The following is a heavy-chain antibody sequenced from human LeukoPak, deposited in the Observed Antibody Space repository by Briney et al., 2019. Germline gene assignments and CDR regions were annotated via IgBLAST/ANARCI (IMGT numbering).Heavy chain of an antibody. CDR3: TRGHPGVVRGTNWFDP. D-gene: IGHD3-10*01. CDR1: GDSISGYF. CDR2: IYHSGST. J-gene: IGHJ5*02. V-gene: IGHV4-38-2*02. Sequence: SETLPLTCSVSGDSISGYFWGWIRQPPGKGLEWIGSIYHSGSTYYNPSLKSRVTISVDTSKNQFSLKLSSVTAADTAVYYCTRGHPGVVRGTNWFDPWGQGTLVTVSS.